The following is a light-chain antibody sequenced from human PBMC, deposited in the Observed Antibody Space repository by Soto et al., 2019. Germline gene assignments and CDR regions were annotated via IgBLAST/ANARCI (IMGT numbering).Light chain of an antibody. CDR3: SSYTSSSTV. CDR1: SSDVVGYNY. V-gene: IGLV2-14*01. CDR2: EVS. J-gene: IGLJ2*01. Sequence: QSALTQPASVSGSPGQSITISCTGTSSDVVGYNYVSWYQQHPGKAPKLMIYEVSNRPSGVSNRFSGSKSGNTASLTISGLQAEDEADYYCSSYTSSSTVFGGGTQLTVL.